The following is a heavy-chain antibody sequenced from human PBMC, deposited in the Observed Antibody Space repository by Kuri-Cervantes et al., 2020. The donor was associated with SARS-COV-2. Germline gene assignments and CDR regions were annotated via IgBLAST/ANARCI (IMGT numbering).Heavy chain of an antibody. V-gene: IGHV1-18*04. CDR2: ISGYNGNT. D-gene: IGHD3-16*02. J-gene: IGHJ4*02. CDR3: ARDHRMITFGGVIDHFDY. Sequence: ASVKVSCKASGYTFTNYGISWVRQAPGQGLEWMGWISGYNGNTNYAQKLQGRVTMTTDTSTSTADMELRSLRSDDTAVYYCARDHRMITFGGVIDHFDYWGQGTLVTDSS. CDR1: GYTFTNYG.